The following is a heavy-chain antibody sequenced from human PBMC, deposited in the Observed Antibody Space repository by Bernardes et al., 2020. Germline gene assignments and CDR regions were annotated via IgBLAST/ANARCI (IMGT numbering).Heavy chain of an antibody. Sequence: SGPTLVKPTQTLTLTCTFSGFSLSTSGVGVGWIRQPPGKALEWLALIYWDDDKRYSPSLKSRLTITKDTSKNQVVLTMTNMDPVDTATYYCAHRELGLLYNGMGVWGQGTTVTVSS. CDR2: IYWDDDK. J-gene: IGHJ6*02. D-gene: IGHD2-15*01. CDR3: AHRELGLLYNGMGV. V-gene: IGHV2-5*02. CDR1: GFSLSTSGVG.